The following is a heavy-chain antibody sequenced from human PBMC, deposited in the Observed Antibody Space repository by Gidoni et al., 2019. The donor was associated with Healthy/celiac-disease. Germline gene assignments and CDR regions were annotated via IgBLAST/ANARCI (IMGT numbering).Heavy chain of an antibody. J-gene: IGHJ4*02. D-gene: IGHD2-2*02. V-gene: IGHV1-2*02. Sequence: QVQLVQSGAEVKKPGASVKVSCKSSGSTFTGYYMHWVRQAPGQGLEWMGWINPNSGGTNYAQKFQGRVTMTRDTSISTAYMELSRLRSDDTAVYYCARDWGYCSSTSCYTRLDFDYWGQGTLVTVSS. CDR1: GSTFTGYY. CDR2: INPNSGGT. CDR3: ARDWGYCSSTSCYTRLDFDY.